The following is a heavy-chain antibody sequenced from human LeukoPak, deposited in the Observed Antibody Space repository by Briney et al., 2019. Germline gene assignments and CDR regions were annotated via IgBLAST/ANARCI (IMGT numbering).Heavy chain of an antibody. V-gene: IGHV7-4-1*02. CDR3: ARVFGHRARWLDDFDY. Sequence: ASVKVSCKASGYTFISYSMNWVRQAPGQGLEWMGWINTNTGNPTYAQGFTGRFVFSLDTSVSTAYLQISSLKAEDTAVYYCARVFGHRARWLDDFDYWGQGTLVTVSS. D-gene: IGHD6-19*01. J-gene: IGHJ4*02. CDR1: GYTFISYS. CDR2: INTNTGNP.